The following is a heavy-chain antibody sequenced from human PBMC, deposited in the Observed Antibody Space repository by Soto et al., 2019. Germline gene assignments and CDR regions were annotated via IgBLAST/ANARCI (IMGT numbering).Heavy chain of an antibody. Sequence: SVKVSCKASGGTFSSYAISWVRQAPGQGLEWMGGIIPIFGTANYAQKFQGRVTITADESTSTAYMELSSLTSEDTAVYYCARDYATIFGVVNDQYGMDVWGQGTTVTVSS. D-gene: IGHD3-3*01. CDR3: ARDYATIFGVVNDQYGMDV. J-gene: IGHJ6*02. CDR1: GGTFSSYA. V-gene: IGHV1-69*13. CDR2: IIPIFGTA.